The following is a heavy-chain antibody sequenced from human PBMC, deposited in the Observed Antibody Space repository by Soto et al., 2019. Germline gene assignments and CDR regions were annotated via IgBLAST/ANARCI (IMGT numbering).Heavy chain of an antibody. CDR1: GGSISSGGYS. D-gene: IGHD1-26*01. V-gene: IGHV4-30-2*01. CDR2: IYHSGST. J-gene: IGHJ5*02. Sequence: ASETLSLTCAVSGGSISSGGYSWSWIRQPPGKGLEWIGYIYHSGSTYYNPSLKGRVTISVDRSKNQFSLKLSSVTAADTAVYYCARVPLTYSWFDPWGQGTLVTVSS. CDR3: ARVPLTYSWFDP.